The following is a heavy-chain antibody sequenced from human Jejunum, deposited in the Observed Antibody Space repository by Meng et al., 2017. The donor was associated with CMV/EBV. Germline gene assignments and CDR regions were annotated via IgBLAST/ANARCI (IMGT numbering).Heavy chain of an antibody. CDR3: ATYCSGGSCYSANY. CDR1: GFTFSSYW. D-gene: IGHD2-15*01. J-gene: IGHJ4*02. CDR2: INSDGSST. V-gene: IGHV3-74*01. Sequence: AASGFTFSSYWMHWVRQAPGKGLVWVSRINSDGSSTSYADSVKGRFTISRDNAKNTLYLQMNSLRAEDTAVYYCATYCSGGSCYSANYWGQGTLVTVS.